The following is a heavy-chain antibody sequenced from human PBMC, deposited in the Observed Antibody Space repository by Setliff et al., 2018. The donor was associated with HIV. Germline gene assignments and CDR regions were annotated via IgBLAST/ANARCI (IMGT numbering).Heavy chain of an antibody. CDR3: ARVPSSGWYGGHHYMDV. V-gene: IGHV4-34*01. J-gene: IGHJ6*03. Sequence: SETLSLTCALYGGSFSGYYWTWIRQPPGKGLEWIGEINHSGSTNYSPSLKSRVTISVDASRNQFSLRLSSVTAADTAVYYCARVPSSGWYGGHHYMDVWGKGATVTVSS. D-gene: IGHD6-19*01. CDR1: GGSFSGYY. CDR2: INHSGST.